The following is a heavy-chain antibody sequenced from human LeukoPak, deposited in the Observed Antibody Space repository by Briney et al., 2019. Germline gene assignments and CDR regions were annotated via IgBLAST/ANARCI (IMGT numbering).Heavy chain of an antibody. CDR1: GFTFSSYW. Sequence: GGSLRLSCAASGFTFSSYWMSWVRQAPGKGLEWVANIKQDGSEKYYVDSVKGRFTISRDNAKNSLYLQMNSLRAEDTAVYYCARESTVTTSNAFDIWGQGTMVTVSS. D-gene: IGHD4-17*01. CDR2: IKQDGSEK. CDR3: ARESTVTTSNAFDI. J-gene: IGHJ3*02. V-gene: IGHV3-7*01.